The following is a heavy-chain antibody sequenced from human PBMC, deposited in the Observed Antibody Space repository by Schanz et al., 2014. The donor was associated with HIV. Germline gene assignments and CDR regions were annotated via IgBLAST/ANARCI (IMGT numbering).Heavy chain of an antibody. CDR3: ARFVDYSKYYGMDV. CDR2: LWYDGSNK. CDR1: GFTFSSFG. D-gene: IGHD4-4*01. J-gene: IGHJ6*02. V-gene: IGHV3-33*08. Sequence: QVQLAESGGGVVQPGRSLRLSCAASGFTFSSFGLHWVRQAPGKGLEWVAVLWYDGSNKDYAESVKGRFIISRDNSKNTLYLQMNSLRAEDTAVYYCARFVDYSKYYGMDVWGQGTTVTVSS.